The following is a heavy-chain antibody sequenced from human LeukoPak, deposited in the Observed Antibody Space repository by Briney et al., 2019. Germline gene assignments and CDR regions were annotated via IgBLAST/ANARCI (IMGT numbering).Heavy chain of an antibody. J-gene: IGHJ6*02. CDR1: VYTFTSYG. V-gene: IGHV1-18*01. CDR3: ARGGAVAGFYYYYGMDV. CDR2: ISAYNGNT. Sequence: ASVKVSCKASVYTFTSYGISWGRQAPGHGLEWVGWISAYNGNTNYAQKLQGRVTMTTDTSTSTAYMELRSLRSDDTAVYYCARGGAVAGFYYYYGMDVWGQGTTVTVSS. D-gene: IGHD6-19*01.